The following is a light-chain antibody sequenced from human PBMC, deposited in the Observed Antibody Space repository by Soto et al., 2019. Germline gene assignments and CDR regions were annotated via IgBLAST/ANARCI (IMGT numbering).Light chain of an antibody. Sequence: QSALGHPASVPWSPGHSITISCTGTGSDIAGYNYVSWFQQHPGKAPKLMMYQVTIRPSGVSNRFSGAKSGNTASLTISGLQAEDEAEYHCSSFTSTTSLYVFGTGTKVTVL. CDR3: SSFTSTTSLYV. CDR1: GSDIAGYNY. J-gene: IGLJ1*01. V-gene: IGLV2-14*01. CDR2: QVT.